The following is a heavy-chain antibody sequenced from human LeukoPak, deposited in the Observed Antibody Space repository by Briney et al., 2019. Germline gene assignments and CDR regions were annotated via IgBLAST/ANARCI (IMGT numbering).Heavy chain of an antibody. J-gene: IGHJ4*02. D-gene: IGHD3/OR15-3a*01. Sequence: ASVKVSCKASGYTFTNYRINWVREAPGQGLEWMGWISAYNGNTNYAQKFQGRVTMTTDTSTSTAYMELRSLRSDDTAVYYCARDLSRRTDCCFWPGIYWGQGTLVTVSS. V-gene: IGHV1-18*01. CDR1: GYTFTNYR. CDR2: ISAYNGNT. CDR3: ARDLSRRTDCCFWPGIY.